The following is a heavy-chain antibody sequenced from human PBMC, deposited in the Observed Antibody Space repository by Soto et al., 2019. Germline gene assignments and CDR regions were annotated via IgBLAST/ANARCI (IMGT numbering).Heavy chain of an antibody. J-gene: IGHJ6*02. CDR1: GFTFSSYG. CDR2: ISYDGSNK. D-gene: IGHD4-4*01. CDR3: AKDGLQFDGYYYYYYGMDV. V-gene: IGHV3-30*18. Sequence: GGSLRLSCAASGFTFSSYGMHWVRQAPGKGLEWVAVISYDGSNKYYADSVKGRFTISRDNSKNTLYLQMNSLRAEDTAVYYCAKDGLQFDGYYYYYYGMDVWGQGTTVTVSS.